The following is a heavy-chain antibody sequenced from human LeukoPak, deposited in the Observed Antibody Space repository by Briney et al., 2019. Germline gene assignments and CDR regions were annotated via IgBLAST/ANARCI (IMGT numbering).Heavy chain of an antibody. J-gene: IGHJ4*02. V-gene: IGHV4-59*08. D-gene: IGHD3-10*01. Sequence: SETLSLTRTVSGDSITGYYWSWIRQPPGKGLEWIGYIYYSGRTNYNPSLKSRVTMSVDTSNNQFSLNLRSVTAADTAVYYCVRHGDLTMFRGVIDYWGQGTQVTVSS. CDR1: GDSITGYY. CDR3: VRHGDLTMFRGVIDY. CDR2: IYYSGRT.